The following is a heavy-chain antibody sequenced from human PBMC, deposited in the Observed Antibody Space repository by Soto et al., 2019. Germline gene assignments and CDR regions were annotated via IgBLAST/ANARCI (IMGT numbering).Heavy chain of an antibody. V-gene: IGHV3-23*01. CDR2: IGGSGGNR. CDR1: GFSFNAYA. Sequence: EVQLLESGGGLVQPGGSLRLSCAASGFSFNAYAMSWVRQAPMKGMEWVSAIGGSGGNRYYAASVKGRFTISRDNSKDTVDLQVSRLRVEDPSVYFCARVASDYINSVDHWGQGILVTVSS. J-gene: IGHJ4*02. D-gene: IGHD4-4*01. CDR3: ARVASDYINSVDH.